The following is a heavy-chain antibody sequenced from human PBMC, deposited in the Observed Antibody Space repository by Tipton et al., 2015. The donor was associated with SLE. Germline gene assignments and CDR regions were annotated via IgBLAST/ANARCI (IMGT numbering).Heavy chain of an antibody. CDR3: ARAGFRDDAFDI. D-gene: IGHD3-10*01. V-gene: IGHV1-18*04. Sequence: QLVQSGAEVKKPGASVKVSCKASGYTFTDYYIHWVRQAPGQGLEWMGWISGYNGHTNYAQKFQGRVTMTTDTSTTTAYMDLRSLRSDDTAVYYCARAGFRDDAFDIWGHGTLVTVSS. J-gene: IGHJ3*02. CDR1: GYTFTDYY. CDR2: ISGYNGHT.